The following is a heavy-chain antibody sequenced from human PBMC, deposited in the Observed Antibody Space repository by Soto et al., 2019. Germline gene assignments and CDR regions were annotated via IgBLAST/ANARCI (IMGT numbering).Heavy chain of an antibody. J-gene: IGHJ4*02. V-gene: IGHV3-30*18. CDR1: GFTFSSYG. D-gene: IGHD3-10*01. CDR3: AKDHRFGELGFY. Sequence: QVQLVESGGGVVQPGRSLRLSCAASGFTFSSYGMHWVRQAPGKGLEWVAVISYDGSNKYYADSVKGRFTISRDNSKNRLDLQMNSLRAEDTAVYYCAKDHRFGELGFYWGQGTLVTVSS. CDR2: ISYDGSNK.